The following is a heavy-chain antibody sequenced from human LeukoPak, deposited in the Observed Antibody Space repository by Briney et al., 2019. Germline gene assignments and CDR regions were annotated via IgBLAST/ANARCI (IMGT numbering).Heavy chain of an antibody. J-gene: IGHJ3*02. Sequence: ASVKVSCKASGYTFTGYYMHWVRQAPGQGLEWMGRINPNSGGTNYAQKFQGRVTMTRDTSISTAYMELSRLRSDDTAVYYCASVGARFRGPGTFDIWGQGTMVTVSS. CDR3: ASVGARFRGPGTFDI. V-gene: IGHV1-2*06. CDR2: INPNSGGT. D-gene: IGHD1-26*01. CDR1: GYTFTGYY.